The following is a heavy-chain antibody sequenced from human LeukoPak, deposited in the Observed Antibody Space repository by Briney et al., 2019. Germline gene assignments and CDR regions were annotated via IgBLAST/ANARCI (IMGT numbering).Heavy chain of an antibody. Sequence: GASVKVSCKASGYTFTGYFMHWVRQAPGQGLEWMGRINPNSGGTDYAQKFQGRVTMTRDTSINTAYMELSRLRSDDTAVYYRAREFNNNWPFDYWGQGTLVTVSS. CDR1: GYTFTGYF. CDR2: INPNSGGT. D-gene: IGHD1-1*01. V-gene: IGHV1-2*06. J-gene: IGHJ4*02. CDR3: AREFNNNWPFDY.